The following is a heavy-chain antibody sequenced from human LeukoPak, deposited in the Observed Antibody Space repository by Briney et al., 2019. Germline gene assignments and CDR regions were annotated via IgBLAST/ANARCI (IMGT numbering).Heavy chain of an antibody. CDR3: ARGSAPAGTYHLDC. V-gene: IGHV3-30-3*01. D-gene: IGHD6-25*01. CDR2: ISDVGNSD. Sequence: PGGSLRLSCAASGFTFGNYAMLWVRQPPGKGLEWVAVISDVGNSDHYADSVKGRFTFSRDNSKNTLSLQMNSLRGEDTAVYYCARGSAPAGTYHLDCWGQGTLVTVSS. J-gene: IGHJ4*02. CDR1: GFTFGNYA.